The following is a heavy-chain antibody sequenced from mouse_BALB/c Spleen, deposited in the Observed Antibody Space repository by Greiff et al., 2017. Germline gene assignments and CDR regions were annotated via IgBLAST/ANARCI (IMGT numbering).Heavy chain of an antibody. CDR3: ARAIDEDAMDY. J-gene: IGHJ4*01. CDR2: IYPGDGDT. Sequence: VQLQQSGAELVRPGSSVKISCKASGYAFSSYWMNWVKQRPGQGLEWIGQIYPGDGDTNYNGKFKGKATLTADKSSSTAYMQLSSLTSEDSAVYCCARAIDEDAMDYWGQGTSVTVSS. CDR1: GYAFSSYW. V-gene: IGHV1-80*01.